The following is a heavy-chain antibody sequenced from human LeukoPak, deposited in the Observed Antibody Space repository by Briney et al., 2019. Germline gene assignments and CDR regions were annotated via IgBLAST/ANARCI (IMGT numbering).Heavy chain of an antibody. D-gene: IGHD6-13*01. Sequence: SETLSLTCTVSGGSFSSYYWSWIRQPPGKGLEWIGYIYYSGSTNYNPSLKSRVTISVDTSKNQFSLKLSSVTAADTAVYYCARYSSSTRRAFDIWGQGTMVTVSS. J-gene: IGHJ3*02. CDR2: IYYSGST. CDR1: GGSFSSYY. CDR3: ARYSSSTRRAFDI. V-gene: IGHV4-59*01.